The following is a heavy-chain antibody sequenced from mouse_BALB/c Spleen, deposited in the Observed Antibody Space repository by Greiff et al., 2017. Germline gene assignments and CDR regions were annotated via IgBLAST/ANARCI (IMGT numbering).Heavy chain of an antibody. D-gene: IGHD1-2*01. J-gene: IGHJ3*01. CDR1: GYAFTNYL. V-gene: IGHV1-54*01. CDR2: INPGSGGT. Sequence: QVQLKEPGAELVRPGTSVKVSCKASGYAFTNYLIEWVKQRPGQGLEWIGVINPGSGGTNYNEKFKGKATLTADKSSSTAYMQLSSLTSDDSAVYFCARIHYYGYGFAYWGQGTLVTGSA. CDR3: ARIHYYGYGFAY.